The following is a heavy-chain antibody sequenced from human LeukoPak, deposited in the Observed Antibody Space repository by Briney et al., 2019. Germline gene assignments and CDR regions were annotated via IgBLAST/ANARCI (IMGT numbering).Heavy chain of an antibody. CDR2: ISGSGGST. D-gene: IGHD6-19*01. CDR1: GLTFSSYA. V-gene: IGHV3-23*01. Sequence: SGGSLRLSCAASGLTFSSYAMSWVRQAPGKGLEWVSTISGSGGSTYYADSVKGRFTISRDNSKNTLYLQMNSLRAEDTAVYYCARKKEDQWLVLGAFDIWGQGTMVTVSS. CDR3: ARKKEDQWLVLGAFDI. J-gene: IGHJ3*02.